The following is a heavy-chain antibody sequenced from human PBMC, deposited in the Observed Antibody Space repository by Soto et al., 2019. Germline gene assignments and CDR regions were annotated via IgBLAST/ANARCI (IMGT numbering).Heavy chain of an antibody. V-gene: IGHV2-26*01. CDR2: FFSDAER. D-gene: IGHD4-17*01. J-gene: IGHJ6*02. Sequence: SGPTLVNPTETLTLTCSVSGFSLTNGRMGVSWIRQPPGKALEWLAHFFSDAERSYRTSMQSRLNMYKDSSGSQVVLTMTNMAPADTATYFCARMDGDYNYYGLDVWGHGIAVTVSS. CDR3: ARMDGDYNYYGLDV. CDR1: GFSLTNGRMG.